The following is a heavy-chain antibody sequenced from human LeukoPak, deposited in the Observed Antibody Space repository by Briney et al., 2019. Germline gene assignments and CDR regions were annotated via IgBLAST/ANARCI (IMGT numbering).Heavy chain of an antibody. J-gene: IGHJ6*02. CDR2: ISGGGVTT. V-gene: IGHV3-23*01. Sequence: GGSLRLSCAASGITFRSYAMSWVRQAPGKGLEWVSAISGGGVTTYYADSVKGRFTISRDNSKSTLYLQLNSLGAEDTAVYYCARGHYGMDVWGQGTTVTVSS. CDR1: GITFRSYA. CDR3: ARGHYGMDV. D-gene: IGHD3-16*01.